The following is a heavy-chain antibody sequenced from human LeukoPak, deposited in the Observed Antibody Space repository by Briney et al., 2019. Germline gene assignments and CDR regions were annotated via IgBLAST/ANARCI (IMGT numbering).Heavy chain of an antibody. CDR1: GGSISSYY. D-gene: IGHD6-13*01. J-gene: IGHJ3*02. CDR2: TYYSGST. Sequence: KPSETLSLTCTISGGSISSYYWSWIRQPPGKGLEWIGYTYYSGSTNYNPSLKSRVTISLDTSKNQFSLKLTSVTAADTAVYYCARDHYGTNWYGPFDIWGQGTMVIVSS. V-gene: IGHV4-59*01. CDR3: ARDHYGTNWYGPFDI.